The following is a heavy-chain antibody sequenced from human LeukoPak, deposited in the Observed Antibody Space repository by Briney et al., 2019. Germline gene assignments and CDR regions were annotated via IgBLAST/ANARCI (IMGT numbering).Heavy chain of an antibody. D-gene: IGHD2-15*01. CDR3: AKHFQGSPSLHDAFDI. J-gene: IGHJ3*02. CDR2: ISYDGSNK. V-gene: IGHV3-30*18. CDR1: GFTFSSYG. Sequence: GGSLRLSCAASGFTFSSYGMHWVRQAPGKGLEWVAVISYDGSNKYYADSVKGRFTISRDNSKNTLYLQMNSLRAEDTAVYYCAKHFQGSPSLHDAFDIWGQGTMVTVSS.